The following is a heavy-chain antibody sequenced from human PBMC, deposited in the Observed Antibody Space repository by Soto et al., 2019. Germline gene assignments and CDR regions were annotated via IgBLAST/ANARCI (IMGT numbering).Heavy chain of an antibody. CDR3: AKAYDILTGYPQALYYYYGMDV. J-gene: IGHJ6*02. Sequence: GGSLRLSCAASGFTFSSYAMSWVRQAPGKGLEWVSAISGSGGSTYYADSVKGRFTISRDNSKNTLYLQMNSLRAEDTAVYYCAKAYDILTGYPQALYYYYGMDVWGQGTTVTVSS. V-gene: IGHV3-23*01. D-gene: IGHD3-9*01. CDR1: GFTFSSYA. CDR2: ISGSGGST.